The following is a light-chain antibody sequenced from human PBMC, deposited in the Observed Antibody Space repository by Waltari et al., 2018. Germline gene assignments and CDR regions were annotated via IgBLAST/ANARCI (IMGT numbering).Light chain of an antibody. V-gene: IGKV3-11*01. CDR2: DAF. CDR3: QQRRDWPLT. CDR1: QRVSRD. J-gene: IGKJ4*01. Sequence: EIVLTQSPAPLSLSPGERASLSCRASQRVSRDLAWYQQKPGQAPRVLIFDAFIRATGTPARFSGSGSGTDFTLTISSLEPEDFAVYYCQQRRDWPLTFGGGTKVEIK.